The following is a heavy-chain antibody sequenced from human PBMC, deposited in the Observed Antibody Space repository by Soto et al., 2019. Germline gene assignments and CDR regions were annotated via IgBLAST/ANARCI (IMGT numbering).Heavy chain of an antibody. CDR2: IYYSGST. CDR1: GGSISSSSYY. D-gene: IGHD5-12*01. Sequence: SETLSLTCTVSGGSISSSSYYWGWIRQPPGKGLEWIGSIYYSGSTYYNPSLKSRVTISVDTSKNPFSLRLSSVTAADTAVYYCARHTAEYSGYVSRPPFDYWGQGTLVTVSS. J-gene: IGHJ4*02. V-gene: IGHV4-39*01. CDR3: ARHTAEYSGYVSRPPFDY.